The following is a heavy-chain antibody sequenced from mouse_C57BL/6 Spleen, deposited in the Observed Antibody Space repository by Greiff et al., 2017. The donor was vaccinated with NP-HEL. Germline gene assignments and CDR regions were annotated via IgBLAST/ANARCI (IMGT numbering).Heavy chain of an antibody. CDR1: GYTFTSYT. CDR2: INPSSGYT. Sequence: QVQLQQSGAELARPGASVKMSCKASGYTFTSYTMHWVKQRPGQGLEWIGYINPSSGYTKYNQKFEDKATLTADKSSSTAYMQLSSLTSEDSAVYYCASTGTDWYFDVWGTGTTVTVSS. D-gene: IGHD4-1*01. J-gene: IGHJ1*03. CDR3: ASTGTDWYFDV. V-gene: IGHV1-4*01.